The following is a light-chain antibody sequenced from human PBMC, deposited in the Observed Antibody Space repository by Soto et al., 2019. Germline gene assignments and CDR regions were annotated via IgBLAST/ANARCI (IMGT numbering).Light chain of an antibody. CDR1: SSNIGAGYG. Sequence: QSVLTQPPSVSGAPGQRVTISCTGSSSNIGAGYGVHWYQRLPGAAPKLLIYGNKNRPSGVPDRFSGSKSGTSASLVITDLQTEDEADYYCQSYDTKLSGPVVFGGGTKLTAL. CDR3: QSYDTKLSGPVV. CDR2: GNK. J-gene: IGLJ2*01. V-gene: IGLV1-40*01.